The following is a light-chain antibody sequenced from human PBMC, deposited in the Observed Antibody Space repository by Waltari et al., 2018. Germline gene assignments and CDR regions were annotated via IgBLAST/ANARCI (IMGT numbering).Light chain of an antibody. CDR1: HSVSNN. CDR3: QQYNNWPLYT. J-gene: IGKJ2*01. Sequence: EAMMTQSPATLSVSPGDRATLSCRASHSVSNNGAWFQQKPGQAPSLLIYDAATRATGVPARFSGSGSGTEFTLTISSLQTEDFAVYYCQQYNNWPLYTFGQGTKL. CDR2: DAA. V-gene: IGKV3-15*01.